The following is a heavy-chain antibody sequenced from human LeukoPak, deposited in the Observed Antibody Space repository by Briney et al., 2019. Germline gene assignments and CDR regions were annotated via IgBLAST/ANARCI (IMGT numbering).Heavy chain of an antibody. CDR2: INHSGST. CDR3: ARMYSSGPFDY. CDR1: GGSFSGYY. D-gene: IGHD6-25*01. V-gene: IGHV4-34*01. J-gene: IGHJ4*02. Sequence: SETLSLTCAVYGGSFSGYYWSWIRQPPGKGLEWIGEINHSGSTNYNPSLKSRVTISVDKSKNQFSLKLSSVTAADTAVYYCARMYSSGPFDYWGQGTLVTVSS.